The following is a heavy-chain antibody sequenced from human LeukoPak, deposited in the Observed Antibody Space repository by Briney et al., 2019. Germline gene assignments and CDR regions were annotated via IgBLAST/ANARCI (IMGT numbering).Heavy chain of an antibody. CDR1: GFTFSSYW. D-gene: IGHD3-22*01. J-gene: IGHJ4*02. Sequence: GGSLRLSCAASGFTFSSYWMHWVRQAPGKGLEWVSGISGGGDNTYYADSVKGRFTISRDNSKNTLYVQVNSLGTEDTAAYYCAKGSYYDSSGSFYFDYWGQGTLVTVSS. V-gene: IGHV3-23*01. CDR3: AKGSYYDSSGSFYFDY. CDR2: ISGGGDNT.